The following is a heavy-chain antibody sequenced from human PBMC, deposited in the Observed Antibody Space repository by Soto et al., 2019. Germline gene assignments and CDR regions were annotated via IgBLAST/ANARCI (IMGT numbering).Heavy chain of an antibody. CDR3: ARVNPADSSGYYSHFDY. CDR1: GGTFSSYA. V-gene: IGHV1-69*01. Sequence: QVQLVQSVAEVKKPGSSVKVSCKASGGTFSSYAISWVRQAPGQGLEWMGGIIPIFGTANYAQKFQGRVTITADESTSTAYMELSSLRSEDTAVYYCARVNPADSSGYYSHFDYWGQGTLVTVSS. J-gene: IGHJ4*02. CDR2: IIPIFGTA. D-gene: IGHD3-22*01.